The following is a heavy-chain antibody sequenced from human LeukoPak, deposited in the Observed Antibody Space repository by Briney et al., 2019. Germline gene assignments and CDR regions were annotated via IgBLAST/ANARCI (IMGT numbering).Heavy chain of an antibody. CDR2: ISGSASST. D-gene: IGHD3-10*01. Sequence: GGSLRLSCVASGFTFSSYAMSWVRQAPGKGLEWVSAISGSASSTYYADSVKGRFTISRDNSQNTLYLQMNSLRVEDTAIYRCAKDIVGSGTYRDALDIWGQGTMVTVSS. J-gene: IGHJ3*02. V-gene: IGHV3-23*01. CDR1: GFTFSSYA. CDR3: AKDIVGSGTYRDALDI.